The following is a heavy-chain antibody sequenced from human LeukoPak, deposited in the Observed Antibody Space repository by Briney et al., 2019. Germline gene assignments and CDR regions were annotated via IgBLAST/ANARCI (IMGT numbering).Heavy chain of an antibody. Sequence: SETLSLTCTVSGGSISSSSYYWGWIRQPPGKGLEWIGSIYYSGSTYYNPSLKSRVTISVDTSKNQFSLKLSSVTAADTAVYYCAREGLYNRPFDYWGQGTLVTVSS. CDR3: AREGLYNRPFDY. D-gene: IGHD1-14*01. CDR1: GGSISSSSYY. J-gene: IGHJ4*02. CDR2: IYYSGST. V-gene: IGHV4-39*07.